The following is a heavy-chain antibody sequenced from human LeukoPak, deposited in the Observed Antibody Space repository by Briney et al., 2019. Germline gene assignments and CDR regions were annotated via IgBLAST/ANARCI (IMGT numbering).Heavy chain of an antibody. CDR1: GGTFSSYA. CDR2: IIPIFGTA. Sequence: ASVKVSCKASGGTFSSYAISWVRQAPGQGLEWMGGIIPIFGTANYAQKFQGRVTFTADESTSTAYMELSSLRSEDTAVYYCARATTVVTLDGAFDIWGQGTMVTVSS. V-gene: IGHV1-69*13. J-gene: IGHJ3*02. D-gene: IGHD4-23*01. CDR3: ARATTVVTLDGAFDI.